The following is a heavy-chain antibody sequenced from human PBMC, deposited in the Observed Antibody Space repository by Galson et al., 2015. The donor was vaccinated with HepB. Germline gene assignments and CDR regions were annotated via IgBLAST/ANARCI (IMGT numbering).Heavy chain of an antibody. Sequence: SLRLSCAASGFTFSSYSMNWVRQAPGKGLEWVSSISSSSSYIYYADSVKGRFTISRDNAKNSLYLQMNSLRAEDTAVYYCARVEQLERPELDYWGQGTLVTVSS. CDR2: ISSSSSYI. D-gene: IGHD1-1*01. V-gene: IGHV3-21*01. CDR1: GFTFSSYS. J-gene: IGHJ4*02. CDR3: ARVEQLERPELDY.